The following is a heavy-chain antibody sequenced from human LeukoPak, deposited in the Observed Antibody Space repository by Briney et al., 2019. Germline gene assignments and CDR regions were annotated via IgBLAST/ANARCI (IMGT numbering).Heavy chain of an antibody. CDR2: IGGSGGRT. J-gene: IGHJ6*02. V-gene: IGHV3-23*01. Sequence: GGSLRPSCAASGFTFRSYGMNWVRQAPGKGLEWVSGIGGSGGRTYYADSVQGRFTISRDNSKNTVDLQMNSLRAEDTAIYYCAKGRIAVAHYYGMDVWGQGTTVTVSS. D-gene: IGHD6-19*01. CDR1: GFTFRSYG. CDR3: AKGRIAVAHYYGMDV.